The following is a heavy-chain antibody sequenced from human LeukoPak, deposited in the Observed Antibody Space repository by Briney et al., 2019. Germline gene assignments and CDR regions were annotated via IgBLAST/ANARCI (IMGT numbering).Heavy chain of an antibody. V-gene: IGHV3-48*01. CDR3: ARDFGDYVWGSYRLDY. D-gene: IGHD3-16*02. Sequence: GSLRLSCAASGFTFSSYSMNWVRQAPGKGLEWVSYISSSSTIYYADSVKGRFTISRDNAKNSLYLQMNSLRAEDTAVYYCARDFGDYVWGSYRLDYWGQGTLVTVSS. J-gene: IGHJ4*02. CDR2: ISSSSTI. CDR1: GFTFSSYS.